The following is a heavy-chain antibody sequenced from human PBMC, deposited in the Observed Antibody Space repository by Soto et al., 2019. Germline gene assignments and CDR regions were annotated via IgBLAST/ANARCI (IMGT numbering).Heavy chain of an antibody. V-gene: IGHV1-46*01. CDR2: INPSGGST. D-gene: IGHD3-9*01. CDR1: GYTLTSDY. J-gene: IGHJ6*02. CDR3: ARAQTILRYFDWLFPPPYGMDV. Sequence: ASVKLSCKASGYTLTSDYMHWLRHAPRQGLEWMGIINPSGGSTSYSQKLQGRVTITRDTSTSTVYMELSSLRYEDTAVYYCARAQTILRYFDWLFPPPYGMDVWGQGTTVTVS.